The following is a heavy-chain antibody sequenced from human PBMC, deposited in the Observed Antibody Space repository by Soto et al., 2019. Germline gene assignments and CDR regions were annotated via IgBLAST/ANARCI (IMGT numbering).Heavy chain of an antibody. CDR2: INYRGST. V-gene: IGHV4-34*01. Sequence: PSETLSLTCAVYGGSFSGSYWSWIRQPPGKGLEWIGEINYRGSTNYNPSLKSRVTISVDTSKNQFSLKLNSVTAADTAVYFCAAQRDDSGYDRFDSWGQGTLVTVSS. D-gene: IGHD5-12*01. CDR1: GGSFSGSY. CDR3: AAQRDDSGYDRFDS. J-gene: IGHJ4*02.